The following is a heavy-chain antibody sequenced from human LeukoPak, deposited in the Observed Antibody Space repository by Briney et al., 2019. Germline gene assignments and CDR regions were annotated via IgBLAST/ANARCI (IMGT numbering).Heavy chain of an antibody. CDR3: ARRSRMGFDP. V-gene: IGHV4-34*01. J-gene: IGHJ5*02. Sequence: PSETLSLTCAVPGGSFRGSYWSWIPPPPGKGLEWIGEINHSGSTNYNPSLTSRVTISVDTSKIQYSLKLSSVTAADTAVYYCARRSRMGFDPWGEGTLVTVSS. CDR2: INHSGST. CDR1: GGSFRGSY.